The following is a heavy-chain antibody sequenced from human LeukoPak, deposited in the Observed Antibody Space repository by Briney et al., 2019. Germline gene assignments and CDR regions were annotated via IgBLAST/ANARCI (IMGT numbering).Heavy chain of an antibody. CDR3: SRHTYYYDNSATDH. CDR1: GFTFGDYA. Sequence: GGSLRLSCTTSGFTFGDYAMSWFRQAPGKGLEWVGFIRSRAYGGTTKYAASVKDRFTISRDDSNSIAYLQMNSLKTEDTAVYYCSRHTYYYDNSATDHWGQGTLVTVSS. J-gene: IGHJ4*02. V-gene: IGHV3-49*03. CDR2: IRSRAYGGTT. D-gene: IGHD3-22*01.